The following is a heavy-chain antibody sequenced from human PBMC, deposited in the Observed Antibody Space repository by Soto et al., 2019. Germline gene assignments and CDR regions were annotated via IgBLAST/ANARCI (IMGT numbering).Heavy chain of an antibody. Sequence: SETLSLTCAVYGGSFSGYYWSWIRQPPGKGLEWIGEINHSGSTNYNPSLKSRVTISVDTSKNQFSLKLSSVTAADTAVYYCARARGARHLDYWGQGTLVTVSS. D-gene: IGHD2-15*01. CDR3: ARARGARHLDY. CDR2: INHSGST. CDR1: GGSFSGYY. V-gene: IGHV4-34*01. J-gene: IGHJ4*02.